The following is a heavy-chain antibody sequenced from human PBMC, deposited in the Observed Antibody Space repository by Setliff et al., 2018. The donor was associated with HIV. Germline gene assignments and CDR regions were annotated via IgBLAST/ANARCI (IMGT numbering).Heavy chain of an antibody. CDR1: GYTFNGYA. CDR3: ARGSSVGWEVLRTDY. Sequence: ASVKVSCKASGYTFNGYAIHWVRQAPGQRLEWMGWINAVTGNTKYSQKFQGRVTITKDTSTSTAYMELSRLGSEDTAVYYCARGSSVGWEVLRTDYWGQGTLVTVSS. J-gene: IGHJ4*02. CDR2: INAVTGNT. V-gene: IGHV1-3*01. D-gene: IGHD1-26*01.